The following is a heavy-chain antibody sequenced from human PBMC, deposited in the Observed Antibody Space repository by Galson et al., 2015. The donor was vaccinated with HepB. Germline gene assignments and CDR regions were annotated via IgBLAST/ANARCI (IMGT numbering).Heavy chain of an antibody. CDR3: ARDPGANYDFRSGPEGAFDI. V-gene: IGHV3-33*01. Sequence: LRLSCAASGFTFSSHGMHWVRQAPGKGLEWVAVIWYDGSDKYYADSVKGRFTISRDNVRNTVYLQMNSLRAEDTAVYYCARDPGANYDFRSGPEGAFDIWGQGTKVTVSS. CDR1: GFTFSSHG. J-gene: IGHJ3*02. CDR2: IWYDGSDK. D-gene: IGHD3-3*01.